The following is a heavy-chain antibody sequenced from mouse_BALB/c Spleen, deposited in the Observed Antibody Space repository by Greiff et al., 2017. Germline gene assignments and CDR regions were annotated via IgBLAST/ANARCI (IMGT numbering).Heavy chain of an antibody. V-gene: IGHV1S29*02. J-gene: IGHJ3*01. CDR3: IYYGNYGFAY. D-gene: IGHD2-1*01. Sequence: EVQLQQSGPELVKPGASVKISCKASGYTFTDYNMHWVKQSHGKSLEWIGYIYPYNGGTGYNQKFKSKATLTVDNSSSTAYMELRSLTSEDSAVYYCIYYGNYGFAYGGQGTLVTVSA. CDR2: IYPYNGGT. CDR1: GYTFTDYN.